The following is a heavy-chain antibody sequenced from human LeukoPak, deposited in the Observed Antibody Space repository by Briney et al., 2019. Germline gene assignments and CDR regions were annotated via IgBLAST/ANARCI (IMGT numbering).Heavy chain of an antibody. V-gene: IGHV1-18*01. CDR2: ISCYNGDT. D-gene: IGHD1-26*01. J-gene: IGHJ4*02. CDR1: GYTFTHHG. CDR3: MRDPKNTSGRYAYFDF. Sequence: ASVKVSCKASGYTFTHHGISWVRQAPGQGLEWLGWISCYNGDTKYGQKFPGRVTLSKGTSTTTSYMELTGLTSDDTAVYYCMRDPKNTSGRYAYFDFWGQGTLVTVSS.